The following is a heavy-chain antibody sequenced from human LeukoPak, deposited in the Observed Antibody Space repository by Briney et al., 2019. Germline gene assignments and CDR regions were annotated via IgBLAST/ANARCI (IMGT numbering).Heavy chain of an antibody. CDR2: IWYDGSNK. CDR1: GFTFSSYW. V-gene: IGHV3-33*08. J-gene: IGHJ4*02. CDR3: ARVDSGSYNDY. D-gene: IGHD3-10*01. Sequence: PGGSLRLSCAASGFTFSSYWMSWVRQAPGKGLEWVAVIWYDGSNKYYADSVKGRFTISRDNSKNTLYLQMNSLRAEDTAVYYCARVDSGSYNDYWGQGTLVTVSS.